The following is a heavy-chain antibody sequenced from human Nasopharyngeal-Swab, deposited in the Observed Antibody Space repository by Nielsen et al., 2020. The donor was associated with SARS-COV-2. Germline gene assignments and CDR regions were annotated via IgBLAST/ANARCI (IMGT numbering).Heavy chain of an antibody. CDR1: GFTFSSYW. J-gene: IGHJ4*02. D-gene: IGHD1-7*01. CDR2: IKQDGSEK. V-gene: IGHV3-7*01. CDR3: ARFGALPKDRAELALDY. Sequence: GESLKISCAASGFTFSSYWMSWVRQAPGKGLEWVAIIKQDGSEKYYVDSVKGRFTISRDNAKNSLYLQMNSLRAEGTAVYYCARFGALPKDRAELALDYWGQGTLVTVSS.